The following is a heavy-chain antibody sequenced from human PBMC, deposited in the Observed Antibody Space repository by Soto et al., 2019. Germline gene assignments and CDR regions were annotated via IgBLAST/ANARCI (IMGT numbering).Heavy chain of an antibody. D-gene: IGHD3-16*01. CDR3: ARGGDGMGV. V-gene: IGHV4-59*11. Sequence: PSETLSLTCAVSGAPFTNHYWNWIRQAPGKGLEWIGYISYTGNTKYNSSLKSRVTISVDTSKRQFSLTLTSVTAADTAMYYCARGGDGMGVWGQGTTVT. J-gene: IGHJ6*02. CDR2: ISYTGNT. CDR1: GAPFTNHY.